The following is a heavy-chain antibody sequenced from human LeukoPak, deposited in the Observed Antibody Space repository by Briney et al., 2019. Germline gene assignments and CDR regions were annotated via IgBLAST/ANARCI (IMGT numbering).Heavy chain of an antibody. CDR2: IRYDGSNK. CDR3: AGYCSSTSCYKGLD. Sequence: PGGSLRLSCAASGFTFSSYGMHWVRQAPGKGLEWVAFIRYDGSNKYYADSVKGRFTISRDNAKNSLYLQMNSLRAEDTAVYYCAGYCSSTSCYKGLDWGQGTLVTVSS. D-gene: IGHD2-2*02. CDR1: GFTFSSYG. J-gene: IGHJ4*02. V-gene: IGHV3-30*02.